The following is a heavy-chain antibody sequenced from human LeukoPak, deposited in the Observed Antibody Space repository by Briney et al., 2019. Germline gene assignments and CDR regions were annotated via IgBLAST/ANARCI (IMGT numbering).Heavy chain of an antibody. CDR1: GGSISSSSYY. D-gene: IGHD1-26*01. V-gene: IGHV4-39*02. CDR2: MSYSGST. Sequence: SETLSLTCTVSGGSISSSSYYWGWIRQPPGKGLEWIGSMSYSGSTYYNPSLRSRVTISVDTSKNQFSLKESSVTAADTTVYYCARDRSYPDYWGQGTLVTVSS. CDR3: ARDRSYPDY. J-gene: IGHJ4*02.